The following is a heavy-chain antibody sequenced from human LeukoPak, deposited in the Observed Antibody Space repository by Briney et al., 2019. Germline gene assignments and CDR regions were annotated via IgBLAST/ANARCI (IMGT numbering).Heavy chain of an antibody. Sequence: PGGSLRLSCAASGFTFSSYAMHWVRQAPGKGLEYVSAISSNGGSTYYADSVKGRFTISRDNAKNSLYLQMNSLRAEDTAVYYCARVVGGRYFDWLLLDYWGQGTLVTVSS. CDR2: ISSNGGST. CDR1: GFTFSSYA. D-gene: IGHD3-9*01. J-gene: IGHJ4*02. CDR3: ARVVGGRYFDWLLLDY. V-gene: IGHV3-64*02.